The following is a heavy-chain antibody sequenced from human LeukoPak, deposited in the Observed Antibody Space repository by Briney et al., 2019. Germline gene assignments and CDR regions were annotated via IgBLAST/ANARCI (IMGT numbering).Heavy chain of an antibody. CDR2: VTSYNGDT. Sequence: ASVKVSCKASGYTFNTYGISWVRQAPGQGLEWMGWVTSYNGDTNYAQKFQGRVSMSTDTSTSTAYMELRSLRFDDTAIYYCVKDWHILTGRNCFDPWGQGTLVTVSS. CDR3: VKDWHILTGRNCFDP. J-gene: IGHJ5*02. D-gene: IGHD3-9*01. V-gene: IGHV1-18*01. CDR1: GYTFNTYG.